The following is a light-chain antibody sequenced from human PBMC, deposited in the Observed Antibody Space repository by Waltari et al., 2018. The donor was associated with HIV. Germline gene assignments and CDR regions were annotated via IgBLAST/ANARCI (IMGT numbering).Light chain of an antibody. CDR1: QSVLYSSSNRNY. CDR2: WAS. J-gene: IGKJ1*01. Sequence: DIVMTQSPDSLAVSLGERATINCKSSQSVLYSSSNRNYLAWYQQKPGQPPKLLIYWASTRESGVPDRFSGRGSGTDFTLTISSLQAEDVAVYYCQQYYSSPWTFGQGTKVEIK. V-gene: IGKV4-1*01. CDR3: QQYYSSPWT.